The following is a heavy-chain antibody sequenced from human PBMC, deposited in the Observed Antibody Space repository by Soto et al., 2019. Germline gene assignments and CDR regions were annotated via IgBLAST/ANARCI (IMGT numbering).Heavy chain of an antibody. CDR2: IYHSGST. Sequence: QLQLQESGSGLVKPSQTLSLTCAVSGGSISSGGYSWSWIRQPPGKGLEWIGYIYHSGSTYYNPSLKSRVTISVDRSTNQFSLKLSSVTAADTAVYYCAGTSPGGAFDIWGQGTMVTVSS. CDR3: AGTSPGGAFDI. J-gene: IGHJ3*02. D-gene: IGHD3-16*01. V-gene: IGHV4-30-2*01. CDR1: GGSISSGGYS.